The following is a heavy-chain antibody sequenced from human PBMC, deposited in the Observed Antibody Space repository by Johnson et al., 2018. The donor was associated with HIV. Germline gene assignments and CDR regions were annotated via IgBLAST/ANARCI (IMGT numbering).Heavy chain of an antibody. CDR1: GFTFSDYC. D-gene: IGHD6-13*01. CDR3: ARVLESKVAAGSWAFDI. Sequence: QVQLVESGGDLVKPGGSLRLSCAASGFTFSDYCMSWIRQAPGKGLEWISYISSSGNTIYYADSVKGRFTISRDNSKNTLYLQMNSLTTEDTAVYYCARVLESKVAAGSWAFDIWGQGTMVTVSS. J-gene: IGHJ3*02. CDR2: ISSSGNTI. V-gene: IGHV3-11*04.